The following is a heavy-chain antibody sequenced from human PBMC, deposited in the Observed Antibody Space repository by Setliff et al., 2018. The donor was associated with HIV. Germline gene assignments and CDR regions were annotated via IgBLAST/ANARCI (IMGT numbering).Heavy chain of an antibody. Sequence: PSETLSLTCAVYGGSFSGYYWSWIRQPPGKGLEWIGEINHSGSTNYNPSLKSRVTISVDTSKNQFSLKLSSVTAAATAVYYCARRGSGCFHYYYYMDVWGKGTTVTVSS. CDR3: ARRGSGCFHYYYYMDV. CDR1: GGSFSGYY. D-gene: IGHD2-21*01. CDR2: INHSGST. V-gene: IGHV4-34*01. J-gene: IGHJ6*03.